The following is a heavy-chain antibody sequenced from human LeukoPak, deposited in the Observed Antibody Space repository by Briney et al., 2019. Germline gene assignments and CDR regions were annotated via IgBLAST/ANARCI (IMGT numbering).Heavy chain of an antibody. CDR3: AGVRPTVRLIDY. Sequence: PSETLSLTCTVSGGSVSSGSYYCSWIRQPPGKGLEWIGNIYYIGSTTYNPSLKSRVTISVDTSKNQFSLRLSSVTAADTAVYYCAGVRPTVRLIDYWGQGTLVTVSS. V-gene: IGHV4-61*01. CDR1: GGSVSSGSYY. J-gene: IGHJ4*02. CDR2: IYYIGST. D-gene: IGHD2-8*01.